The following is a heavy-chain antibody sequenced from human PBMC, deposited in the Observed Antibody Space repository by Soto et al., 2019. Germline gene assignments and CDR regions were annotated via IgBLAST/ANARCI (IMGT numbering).Heavy chain of an antibody. J-gene: IGHJ4*02. D-gene: IGHD5-12*01. CDR3: GGWSWITPYFDF. Sequence: SETLSLTCTVSGASISDYYWSWIRQSPGKGLDWIGYFYPSGRTDYNPSLKSRVTISVDTSKNQLSLELNSLTAADTAVYYCGGWSWITPYFDFWGQGALVTVSS. CDR1: GASISDYY. V-gene: IGHV4-59*01. CDR2: FYPSGRT.